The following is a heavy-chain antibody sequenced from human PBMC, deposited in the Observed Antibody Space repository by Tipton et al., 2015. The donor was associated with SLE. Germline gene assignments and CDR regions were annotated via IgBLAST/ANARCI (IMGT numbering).Heavy chain of an antibody. D-gene: IGHD6-6*01. J-gene: IGHJ4*02. CDR1: GFTFSSYA. V-gene: IGHV3-30-3*01. CDR2: ISYDGSNK. CDR3: ARGRIAARPENYFDY. Sequence: RSLRLSCAASGFTFSSYAMHWVRQAPGKGLEWVAVISYDGSNKYYADSVKGRFTISRDNSKNTLYLQMNSLRAEDTAVYYCARGRIAARPENYFDYWGQGTLVTVSS.